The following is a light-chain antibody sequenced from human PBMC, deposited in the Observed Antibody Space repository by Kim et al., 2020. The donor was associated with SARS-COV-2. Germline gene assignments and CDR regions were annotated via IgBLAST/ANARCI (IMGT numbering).Light chain of an antibody. CDR3: TSYTIYYIYV. CDR1: SGDIGAYNY. CDR2: DVS. Sequence: QSALTQPASVSGSPGQSITISCTGTSGDIGAYNYVSWYQQHPGKAPKLMIYDVSQRPSGVSNRFSGSKSGNTASLAISGLQAEDEADYYCTSYTIYYIYVFGTGTKVTVL. J-gene: IGLJ1*01. V-gene: IGLV2-14*01.